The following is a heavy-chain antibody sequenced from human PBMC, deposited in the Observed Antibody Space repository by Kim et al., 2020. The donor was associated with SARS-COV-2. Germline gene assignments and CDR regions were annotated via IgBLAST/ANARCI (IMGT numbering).Heavy chain of an antibody. D-gene: IGHD3-22*01. V-gene: IGHV1-18*04. J-gene: IGHJ4*02. CDR3: ARLVFYDSSGYYQGGSDY. Sequence: ASVKVSCKASGYTFTSYGISWVRQAPGQGLEWMGWISAYNGNTNYAQKLQGRVTMTTDTSTSTAYMELRSLRSDDTAVYYCARLVFYDSSGYYQGGSDYWGQGTLVTVSS. CDR2: ISAYNGNT. CDR1: GYTFTSYG.